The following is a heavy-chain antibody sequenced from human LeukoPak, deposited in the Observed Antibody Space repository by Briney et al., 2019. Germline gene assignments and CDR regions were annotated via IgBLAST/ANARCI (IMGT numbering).Heavy chain of an antibody. D-gene: IGHD5-18*01. CDR3: AGGYSYGSGYYYGMDV. V-gene: IGHV1-69*13. CDR1: GGTFSSYA. Sequence: SVKVSCKASGGTFSSYAISWVRQAPGQGLEWMGGIIPIFGTANYAQKFQGRVTITADESTSTAYTELSSLRSEDTAVYYCAGGYSYGSGYYYGMDVWGQGTTVTVSS. J-gene: IGHJ6*02. CDR2: IIPIFGTA.